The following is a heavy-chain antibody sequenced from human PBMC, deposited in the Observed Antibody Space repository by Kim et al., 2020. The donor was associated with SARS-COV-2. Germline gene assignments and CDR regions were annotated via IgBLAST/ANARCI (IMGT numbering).Heavy chain of an antibody. V-gene: IGHV4-34*01. CDR1: GGSFSGYY. J-gene: IGHJ4*02. CDR3: ARVKTTIAAAGRGVLDY. D-gene: IGHD6-13*01. Sequence: SETLSLTCAVYGGSFSGYYWSWIRQPPGKGLEWIGEINHSGSTNYNPSLKSRVTISVDTSKNQFSLKLSSVTAADTAVYYCARVKTTIAAAGRGVLDYWGQGTLVTVSS. CDR2: INHSGST.